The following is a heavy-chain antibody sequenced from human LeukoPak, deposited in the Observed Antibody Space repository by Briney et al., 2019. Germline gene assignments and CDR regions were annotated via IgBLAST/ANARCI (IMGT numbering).Heavy chain of an antibody. CDR2: ISGSGGST. Sequence: PGGSLRLSCAASGFTFSSYAMSWVRQAPGKGLEWVSSISGSGGSTYYADSVKGRFTISRDNSKNTLYLQMNSLRAEDTAVYYCAKAEGYSSSWYGYWGQGTLVTVSS. V-gene: IGHV3-23*01. J-gene: IGHJ4*02. CDR1: GFTFSSYA. D-gene: IGHD6-13*01. CDR3: AKAEGYSSSWYGY.